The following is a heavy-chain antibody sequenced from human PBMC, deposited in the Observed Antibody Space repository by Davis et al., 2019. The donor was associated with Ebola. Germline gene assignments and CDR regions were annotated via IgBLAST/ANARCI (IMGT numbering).Heavy chain of an antibody. CDR1: GFTFSSYD. Sequence: PGGSLRLSCAASGFTFSSYDMHWVRQATGKGLEWVSAIGTAGDTYYPGSVKGRFTISRENAKNSLYLQMNSLRAGDTAVYYCAREGYSSSHYYGMDVWGQGTTVTVSS. D-gene: IGHD6-13*01. V-gene: IGHV3-13*01. CDR3: AREGYSSSHYYGMDV. J-gene: IGHJ6*02. CDR2: IGTAGDT.